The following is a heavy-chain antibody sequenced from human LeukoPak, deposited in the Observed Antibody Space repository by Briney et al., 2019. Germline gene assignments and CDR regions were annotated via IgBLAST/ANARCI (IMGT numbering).Heavy chain of an antibody. V-gene: IGHV3-23*01. CDR1: GFTFGSYA. CDR2: ISGSGGST. Sequence: GGSLRLSCAASGFTFGSYAMSWVRQAPGKGLEWVSAISGSGGSTYYADSVKGRFTISRDNSKNTLYLQMNSLRAEDTAVYYCAKSGRRGYYYSREWGQGTLVTVSS. CDR3: AKSGRRGYYYSRE. J-gene: IGHJ4*02. D-gene: IGHD3-22*01.